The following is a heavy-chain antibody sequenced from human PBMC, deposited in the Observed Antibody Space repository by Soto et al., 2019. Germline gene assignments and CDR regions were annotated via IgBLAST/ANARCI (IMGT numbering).Heavy chain of an antibody. D-gene: IGHD4-17*01. V-gene: IGHV4-31*01. J-gene: IGHJ3*02. CDR3: ASALLYGDSEDGGDAFDI. CDR2: IYYSGST. Sequence: QVQLQESGPGLVKPSQTLSLTCTVSGGSISSGGYYWSWIRQHPGKGLEWIGYIYYSGSTYYNPSLQSPVTLSLNTSKNQFSLKLSSVTAADSAVYYCASALLYGDSEDGGDAFDIWGQGTIGTVSS. CDR1: GGSISSGGYY.